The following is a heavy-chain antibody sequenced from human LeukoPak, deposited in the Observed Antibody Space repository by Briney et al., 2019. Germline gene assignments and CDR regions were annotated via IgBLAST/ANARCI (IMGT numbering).Heavy chain of an antibody. CDR1: GGSISSYY. D-gene: IGHD3-3*01. CDR3: ARLRDFWSGLRAYYYGMDV. V-gene: IGHV4-59*08. J-gene: IGHJ6*02. Sequence: SETLSLTCTVSGGSISSYYWSWIRQPPGKGLEWIGYIYYSGSTNYNPSLKSRVTISVDTSKNQFSLKLSSVTAADTAVYYCARLRDFWSGLRAYYYGMDVWGQGTTVTVSS. CDR2: IYYSGST.